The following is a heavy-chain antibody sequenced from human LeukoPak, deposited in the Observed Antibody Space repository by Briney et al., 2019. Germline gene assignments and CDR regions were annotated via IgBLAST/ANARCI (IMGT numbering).Heavy chain of an antibody. CDR1: GDSISNYY. J-gene: IGHJ4*01. V-gene: IGHV4-4*07. CDR2: IRPSGST. CDR3: ARGPPPDFDY. Sequence: SETLSLTCTVSGDSISNYYWSWIRQPAGKGLEWIGRIRPSGSTNYNPSLKSRVTLSVDTSKNQFSLKLTSVTAADTAVYYCARGPPPDFDYWGRGTLVTVSS.